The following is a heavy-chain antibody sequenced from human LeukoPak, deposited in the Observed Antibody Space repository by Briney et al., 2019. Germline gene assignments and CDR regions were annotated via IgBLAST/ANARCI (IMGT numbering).Heavy chain of an antibody. CDR1: GGTFSSHA. Sequence: SVKVSCKASGGTFSSHAISWVRQAPGQGLEWMGGIIPIFGTANYAQKFQGRVTITTDESTSTAYMELSSLRSEDTAVYYCARDHVTPRRGERYFDYWGQGTLVTVSS. CDR3: ARDHVTPRRGERYFDY. V-gene: IGHV1-69*05. J-gene: IGHJ4*02. CDR2: IIPIFGTA. D-gene: IGHD1-1*01.